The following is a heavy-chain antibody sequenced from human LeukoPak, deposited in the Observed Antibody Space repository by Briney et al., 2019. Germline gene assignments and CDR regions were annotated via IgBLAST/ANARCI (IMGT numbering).Heavy chain of an antibody. CDR3: GRHYGP. Sequence: PSETLSLTCTVSGGSIRSSYYYWGWIRQPPGKGLEWIGSIYDSGSTYYNPSLKSRVTISVDTSKNQFSLKLNSVTAADTAVYYCGRHYGPWGQGTPVTVSS. J-gene: IGHJ5*02. D-gene: IGHD3-10*01. V-gene: IGHV4-39*01. CDR2: IYDSGST. CDR1: GGSIRSSYYY.